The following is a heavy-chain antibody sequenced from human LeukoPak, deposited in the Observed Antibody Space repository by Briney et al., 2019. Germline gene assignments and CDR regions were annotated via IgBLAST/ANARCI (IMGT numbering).Heavy chain of an antibody. CDR1: GFTFSSFA. V-gene: IGHV3-23*01. CDR3: AKDLRSYIYSYGFDY. Sequence: PGGSLRLSCAASGFTFSSFAMSWVRQSPGEGLEWVSAMSGSGGMTYSADSVKGRFTISRDNSKDTLYLQMNSLRAEDTAVYYCAKDLRSYIYSYGFDYWGQGTLVTVSS. D-gene: IGHD5-18*01. CDR2: MSGSGGMT. J-gene: IGHJ4*02.